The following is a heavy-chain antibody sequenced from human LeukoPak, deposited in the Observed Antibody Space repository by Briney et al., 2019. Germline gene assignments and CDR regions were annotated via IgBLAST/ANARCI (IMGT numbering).Heavy chain of an antibody. CDR1: GFTFTKYW. V-gene: IGHV3-49*04. J-gene: IGHJ4*02. D-gene: IGHD5-18*01. CDR3: TRVRLYSYGVDY. CDR2: IRSKAYGGTT. Sequence: GGSLRLSCAASGFTFTKYWMTWARQAPGKGLEWVGFIRSKAYGGTTEYAASVKGRFTISRDDSKSIAYLQMNSLKTEDTAVYYCTRVRLYSYGVDYWGQGTLVTVSS.